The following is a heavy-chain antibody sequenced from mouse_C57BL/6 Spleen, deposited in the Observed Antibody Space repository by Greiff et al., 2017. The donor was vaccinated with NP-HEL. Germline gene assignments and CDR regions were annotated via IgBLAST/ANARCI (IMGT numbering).Heavy chain of an antibody. Sequence: EVQRVESGPGLVKPSQSLSLTCSVTGYSITSGYYWNWIRQFPGNKLEWMGYISYDGSNNYNPSLKNRISITRDTSKNQFFLKLNSVTTEDTATYYCARGMNMGWLQGWYFDVWGTGTTVTVSS. J-gene: IGHJ1*03. CDR2: ISYDGSN. D-gene: IGHD2-3*01. V-gene: IGHV3-6*01. CDR1: GYSITSGYY. CDR3: ARGMNMGWLQGWYFDV.